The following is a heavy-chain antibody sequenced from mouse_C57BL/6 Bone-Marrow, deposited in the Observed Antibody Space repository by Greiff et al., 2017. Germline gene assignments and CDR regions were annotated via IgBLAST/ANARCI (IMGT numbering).Heavy chain of an antibody. CDR3: ARGGIRYFDV. Sequence: EVKLMESGPELVKPGASVKMSCKASGYTFTDYNMHWVKQSHGKSLEWIGYINPNNGGTSYNQKFKGKATLTVNKSSSTAYMELRSLTSEDSAVYYCARGGIRYFDVWGTGTTVTVSS. V-gene: IGHV1-22*01. CDR2: INPNNGGT. CDR1: GYTFTDYN. J-gene: IGHJ1*03.